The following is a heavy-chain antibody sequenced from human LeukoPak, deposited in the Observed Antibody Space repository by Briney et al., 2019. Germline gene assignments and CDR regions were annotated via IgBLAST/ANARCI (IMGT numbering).Heavy chain of an antibody. CDR1: RFTVSSNY. CDR2: IYSGGST. V-gene: IGHV3-66*02. J-gene: IGHJ4*01. D-gene: IGHD2-21*02. CDR3: ARDSEGDLFDY. Sequence: GGSLRLSCAASRFTVSSNYMSWVRQAPGKGLEWVSVIYSGGSTYYADSVKGRFTISRDNSKNTLYLQMNSLRAEDTAVYYCARDSEGDLFDYWGQEPWSPSPQ.